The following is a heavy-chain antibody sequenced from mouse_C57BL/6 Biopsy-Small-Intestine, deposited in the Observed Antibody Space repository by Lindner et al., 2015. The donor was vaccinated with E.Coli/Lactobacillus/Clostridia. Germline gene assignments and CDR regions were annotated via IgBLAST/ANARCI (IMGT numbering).Heavy chain of an antibody. D-gene: IGHD1-1*01. Sequence: VQLQESGAELVRPGTSVKVSCKASGYAFTNYLIEWIKQRPGQGPEWIGVINPGSDDTNYNEKFKDKAILTSDKSSTTAYMQLSSLTSEDSAVYFCAITAVYFDYWGQGTILTVSS. CDR1: GYAFTNYL. J-gene: IGHJ2*01. V-gene: IGHV1-54*01. CDR2: INPGSDDT. CDR3: AITAVYFDY.